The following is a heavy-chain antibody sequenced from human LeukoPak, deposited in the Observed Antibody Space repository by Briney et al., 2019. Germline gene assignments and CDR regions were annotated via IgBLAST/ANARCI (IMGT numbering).Heavy chain of an antibody. V-gene: IGHV3-15*01. CDR2: IRSKAYGGTP. D-gene: IGHD2-15*01. J-gene: IGHJ5*02. CDR3: TTDLGGYFTGGSCYTGLYNCFDP. CDR1: GFTFTNAW. Sequence: GGPLRLSCVASGFTFTNAWMSWVRQAPGKGLGWVARIRSKAYGGTPEYAAPVQGRFTISRDDSRATLYLQMNSLKTEDTAVYYCTTDLGGYFTGGSCYTGLYNCFDPWGQGTLVTVSS.